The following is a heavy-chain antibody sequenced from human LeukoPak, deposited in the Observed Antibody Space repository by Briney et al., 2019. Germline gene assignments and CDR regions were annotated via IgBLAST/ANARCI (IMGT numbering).Heavy chain of an antibody. CDR3: ARDGGDY. J-gene: IGHJ4*02. Sequence: GGSLRLSCAAPGFSFSDSGMNWVRQAPGKGLEWVAVISYDGSKEYYADSLKGRFTISRDNSKNTLYLQMNSLRVEDTAIYYCARDGGDYWGQGTLVTVSS. V-gene: IGHV3-30*03. CDR1: GFSFSDSG. CDR2: ISYDGSKE. D-gene: IGHD3-16*01.